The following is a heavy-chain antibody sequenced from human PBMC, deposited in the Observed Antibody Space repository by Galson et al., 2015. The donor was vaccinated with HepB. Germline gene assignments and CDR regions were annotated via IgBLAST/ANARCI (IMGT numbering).Heavy chain of an antibody. D-gene: IGHD3-22*01. J-gene: IGHJ4*02. CDR2: ISYDGSNK. Sequence: SLRLSCAASGLTFSSYGMHWVRQAPGKGLEWVAVISYDGSNKYYADSVKGRFTISRDNSKNTLYLQMNSLRAEDTAVYYCAKTYDSSGYYWGDCDYWGQGTLVTVSS. CDR3: AKTYDSSGYYWGDCDY. V-gene: IGHV3-30*18. CDR1: GLTFSSYG.